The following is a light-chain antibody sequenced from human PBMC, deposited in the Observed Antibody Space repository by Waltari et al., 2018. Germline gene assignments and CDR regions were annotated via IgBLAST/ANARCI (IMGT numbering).Light chain of an antibody. Sequence: QSALTQPASVSGSPGQSVTISCTGASSDIGGYYIVSWYQQHPGNAPKLTILDVSKRPSGVSDRFSGSKAGATASLTISGLQFEDEADYYCCSYAGNYIWVFGGGTRLTVL. J-gene: IGLJ3*02. CDR1: SSDIGGYYI. CDR3: CSYAGNYIWV. CDR2: DVS. V-gene: IGLV2-23*02.